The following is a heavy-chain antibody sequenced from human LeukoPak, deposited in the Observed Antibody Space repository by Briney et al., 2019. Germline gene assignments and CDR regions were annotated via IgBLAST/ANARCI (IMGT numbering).Heavy chain of an antibody. J-gene: IGHJ4*02. CDR3: AENRRAGAGIES. D-gene: IGHD3-16*02. CDR1: GGSISSSSYY. V-gene: IGHV4-39*01. Sequence: SSESLSLTCTVSGGSISSSSYYWGWIRQPPGQGLEWIGSIYYSGSTYYNPSLKSRVTISVDTSKNQFSLMLSSVTAADTAVYFWAENRRAGAGIESWGQGTLSPSPQ. CDR2: IYYSGST.